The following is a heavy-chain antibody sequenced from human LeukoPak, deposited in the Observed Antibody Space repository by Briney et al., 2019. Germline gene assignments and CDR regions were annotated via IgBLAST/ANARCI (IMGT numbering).Heavy chain of an antibody. Sequence: PSETLSLTCTVYGYSISSGYYWGWIRQPAGKGLEWIGRIYTSGSTNYNPSLKSRITMSLDTSKNQSSLKLSSVTAADTAVYYCARERGIAAAGLSNWFDPWGQGTLVTVSS. V-gene: IGHV4-4*07. D-gene: IGHD6-13*01. CDR2: IYTSGST. CDR1: GYSISSGYY. CDR3: ARERGIAAAGLSNWFDP. J-gene: IGHJ5*02.